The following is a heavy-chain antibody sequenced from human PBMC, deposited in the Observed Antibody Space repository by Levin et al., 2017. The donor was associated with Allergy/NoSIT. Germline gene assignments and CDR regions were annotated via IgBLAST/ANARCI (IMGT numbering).Heavy chain of an antibody. Sequence: PGGSLRLSCTVPGGSISSYYWSWIRQPAGKGLEWIGRIYTSGSTNYNPSLKSRVTMSVDTSKNPFSLKLSSVTAADTAVYYCARDGRGRPNYDIPGVVFGGMDVWGQGTTVTVSS. CDR2: IYTSGST. CDR3: ARDGRGRPNYDIPGVVFGGMDV. J-gene: IGHJ6*02. CDR1: GGSISSYY. V-gene: IGHV4-4*07. D-gene: IGHD3-9*01.